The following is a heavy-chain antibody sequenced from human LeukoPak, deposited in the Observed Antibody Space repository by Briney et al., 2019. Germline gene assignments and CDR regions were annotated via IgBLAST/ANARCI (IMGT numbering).Heavy chain of an antibody. CDR1: GYSFTSYW. J-gene: IGHJ3*02. CDR2: IYPGDSDT. CDR3: ASFGSGSYYLFDAFDI. Sequence: GESLKISCKGSGYSFTSYWIGWVRQMPGKGLEWMGIIYPGDSDTRYSPSFQGQVTISADKSISTAYLQWSSLKASDTAMYYCASFGSGSYYLFDAFDIWGQGTMVTVSS. V-gene: IGHV5-51*01. D-gene: IGHD3-10*01.